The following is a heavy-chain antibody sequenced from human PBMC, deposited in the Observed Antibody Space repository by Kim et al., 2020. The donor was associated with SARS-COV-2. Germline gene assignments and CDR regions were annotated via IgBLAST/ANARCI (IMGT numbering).Heavy chain of an antibody. D-gene: IGHD2-15*01. V-gene: IGHV3-15*01. J-gene: IGHJ4*02. CDR3: TTDVSSGYCSGGSCYPDFDY. Sequence: PVKGRFTISRDDSKNTLYLQMNSLKTEDTAVYYCTTDVSSGYCSGGSCYPDFDYWGQGTLVTVSS.